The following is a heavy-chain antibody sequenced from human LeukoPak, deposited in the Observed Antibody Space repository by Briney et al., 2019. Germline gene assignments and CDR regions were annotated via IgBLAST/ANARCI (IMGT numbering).Heavy chain of an antibody. J-gene: IGHJ5*02. CDR3: ARGNYYGSGRDL. CDR2: IYYHGNNK. D-gene: IGHD3-10*01. Sequence: GGSLRLSCAASGFTFSNYGMHWVRQAPGKGLEWVAFIYYHGNNKNYADFVKGRFTISRDNSKNTLFLQMNSLRAEDTAVYYCARGNYYGSGRDLWGQGSLVTVSS. CDR1: GFTFSNYG. V-gene: IGHV3-30*02.